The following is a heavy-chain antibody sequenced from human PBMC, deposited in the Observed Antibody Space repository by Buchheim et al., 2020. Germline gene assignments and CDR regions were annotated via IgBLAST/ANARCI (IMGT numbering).Heavy chain of an antibody. Sequence: EVQLVESGGGLVQPGGSLRLSCAASGFIFSSFWMSWIRQGPGKALEWVANIKYDGSEKNYVDSVKGRLTISRDNAKNSLYLQMNSLRAEDTAVYYCVNGDYVDFWGQGTL. CDR1: GFIFSSFW. CDR3: VNGDYVDF. J-gene: IGHJ4*01. D-gene: IGHD4-17*01. V-gene: IGHV3-7*01. CDR2: IKYDGSEK.